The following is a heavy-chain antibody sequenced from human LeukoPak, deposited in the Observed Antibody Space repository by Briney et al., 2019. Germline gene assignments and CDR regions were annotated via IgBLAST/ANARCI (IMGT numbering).Heavy chain of an antibody. Sequence: ASVKVSCKASGYGFSDVYFNWVRQAPGPGLEWMGWINPHSVATKHPQRFQGRVSMDASIDTAYMELSRLTSDDTAVYYCATSSSVTHTRDPWGQGTLVTVSS. CDR3: ATSSSVTHTRDP. CDR2: INPHSVAT. J-gene: IGHJ5*02. D-gene: IGHD5/OR15-5a*01. V-gene: IGHV1-2*02. CDR1: GYGFSDVY.